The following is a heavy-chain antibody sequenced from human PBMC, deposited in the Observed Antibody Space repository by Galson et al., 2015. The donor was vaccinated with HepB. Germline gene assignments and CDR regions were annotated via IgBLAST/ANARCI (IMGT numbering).Heavy chain of an antibody. CDR3: ARDGYKFRPYWYFDL. Sequence: SLRLSCAASGFTFSSYWMSWVRQAPGKGLEWVANIKQDGSEKYYVDSVKGRFTISRDNAKNSLYLQMNSLRAEDTAVYYCARDGYKFRPYWYFDLWGRGTLVTVSS. V-gene: IGHV3-7*03. CDR2: IKQDGSEK. J-gene: IGHJ2*01. D-gene: IGHD5-24*01. CDR1: GFTFSSYW.